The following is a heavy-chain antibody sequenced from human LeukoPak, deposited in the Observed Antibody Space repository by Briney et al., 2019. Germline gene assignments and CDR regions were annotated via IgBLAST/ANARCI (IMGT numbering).Heavy chain of an antibody. D-gene: IGHD3-9*01. Sequence: PGGSLRLSCVVSGFTFNTHSMNWVRQAPGMGLEWVAYISSSNSTIYYADSVKGRFTISRDNAKNSLYLQMNSLRVEDTAFYYCAKDTSASYEIQFDYWGQGTLVTVSS. J-gene: IGHJ4*02. CDR2: ISSSNSTI. CDR3: AKDTSASYEIQFDY. V-gene: IGHV3-48*04. CDR1: GFTFNTHS.